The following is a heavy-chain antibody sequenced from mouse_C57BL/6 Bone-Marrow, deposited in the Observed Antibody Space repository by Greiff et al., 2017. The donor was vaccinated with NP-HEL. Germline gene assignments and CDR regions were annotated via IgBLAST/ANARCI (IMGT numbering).Heavy chain of an antibody. CDR1: GYTFTSYW. CDR2: IHPSDSDT. J-gene: IGHJ4*01. CDR3: DIEGTVVATDDAMDY. V-gene: IGHV1-74*01. D-gene: IGHD1-1*01. Sequence: QVQLQQPGAELVKPGASVKVSCKASGYTFTSYWMHWVKQRPGQGLEWIGRIHPSDSDTNYTQKFKGKATLTVDKSSSTAYMQPSSLTSEDSAVYNCDIEGTVVATDDAMDYWGQGTSVTVSS.